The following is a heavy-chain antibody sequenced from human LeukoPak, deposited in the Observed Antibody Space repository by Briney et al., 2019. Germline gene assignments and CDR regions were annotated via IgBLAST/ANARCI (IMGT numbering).Heavy chain of an antibody. CDR2: IYPGDSDT. V-gene: IGHV5-51*01. J-gene: IGHJ4*02. Sequence: GESLKISCKGSGYSFTSYWIGWVRQMPGKGLEWMGIIYPGDSDTRYSPSFQGQVTISADKSISTAYLQWSSLKASDTAMYYGARHLWGSGGSCYFDYWGQGTLVTVSS. CDR3: ARHLWGSGGSCYFDY. D-gene: IGHD2-15*01. CDR1: GYSFTSYW.